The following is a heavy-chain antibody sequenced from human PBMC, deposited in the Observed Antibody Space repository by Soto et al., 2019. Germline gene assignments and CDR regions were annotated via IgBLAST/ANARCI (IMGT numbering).Heavy chain of an antibody. CDR1: GGTFSSYA. CDR3: ARVLKGYYDSSGYAFDI. J-gene: IGHJ3*02. D-gene: IGHD3-22*01. Sequence: QVQLVQSGAEVKKPGSSVKVSCKASGGTFSSYAISWVRQAPGQGIEWMGGIIPIFGTANYAQKFQGRVTIIADESTSTAYMELSSLRSEDTAVYYCARVLKGYYDSSGYAFDIWGQGTMVTVSS. CDR2: IIPIFGTA. V-gene: IGHV1-69*01.